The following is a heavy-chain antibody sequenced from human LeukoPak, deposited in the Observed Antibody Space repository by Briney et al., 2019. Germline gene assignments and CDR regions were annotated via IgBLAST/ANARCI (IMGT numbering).Heavy chain of an antibody. J-gene: IGHJ4*02. D-gene: IGHD6-13*01. CDR2: IYYSGST. Sequence: SETLSLTCTVSGGSISSSSYYWGWIRQPPGKGLEWIGSIYYSGSTYYNPSLKSRVTISVDTSKNQFSLKLSSVTAADTAVYYCAASHSSSWYHTLGYWGQGTLVTVSS. CDR1: GGSISSSSYY. V-gene: IGHV4-39*07. CDR3: AASHSSSWYHTLGY.